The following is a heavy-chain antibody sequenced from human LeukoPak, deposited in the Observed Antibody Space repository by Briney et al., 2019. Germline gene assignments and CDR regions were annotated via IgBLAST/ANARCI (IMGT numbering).Heavy chain of an antibody. V-gene: IGHV3-21*01. Sequence: GGSLRLSCAASGFTFSSYSMNWVRQAPGKGLEWVSSISSSSSYIYYADSVKGRFTISRDNAKNSLYLQMNSLRAEDTAVYYCARDTGNSGSYDYWGQGTLVTVSS. CDR2: ISSSSSYI. CDR3: ARDTGNSGSYDY. D-gene: IGHD1-26*01. J-gene: IGHJ4*02. CDR1: GFTFSSYS.